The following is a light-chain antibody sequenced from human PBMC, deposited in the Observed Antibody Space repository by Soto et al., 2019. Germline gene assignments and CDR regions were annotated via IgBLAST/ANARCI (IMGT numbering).Light chain of an antibody. Sequence: AIRMTQSPSSFFASTGDRVTITCQASQGIRRDLAWDQLKPGKAPRLLIYTASYLESGVPSRFSGSGSGTDFTLTISSLQSEDFPVYYCQQYFSYPLTFGGGTKVEIK. CDR1: QGIRRD. CDR2: TAS. V-gene: IGKV1-8*01. J-gene: IGKJ4*01. CDR3: QQYFSYPLT.